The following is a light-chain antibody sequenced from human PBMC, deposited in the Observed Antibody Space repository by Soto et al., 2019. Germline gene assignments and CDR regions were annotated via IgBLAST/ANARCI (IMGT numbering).Light chain of an antibody. J-gene: IGLJ3*02. CDR3: SSYRSTNTVV. Sequence: QSVVTQPASISGSPGQSITISCAGTGSTAVGSYNLVSWYQQHPGKAPKVLIYEVSLRPSGVSSRFSGSKSGDTASLSISGLQAEDEAEYYCSSYRSTNTVVFGGGTKLTVL. CDR2: EVS. CDR1: GSTAVGSYNL. V-gene: IGLV2-14*02.